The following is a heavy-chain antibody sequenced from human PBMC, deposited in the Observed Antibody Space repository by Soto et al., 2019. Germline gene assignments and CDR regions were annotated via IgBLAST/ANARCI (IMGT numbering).Heavy chain of an antibody. Sequence: ASVKVSCKASGYTFTGHYMHWVRQAPGQGLEWMGWINPNSGGTNYAQKFQGWVTMTRDTSISTAYMELSRLRSDDTAVYYCARNPSVGGYCSGGSCYGYGAPNAFDIWGQGTMVTVSS. CDR1: GYTFTGHY. CDR2: INPNSGGT. V-gene: IGHV1-2*04. D-gene: IGHD2-15*01. J-gene: IGHJ3*02. CDR3: ARNPSVGGYCSGGSCYGYGAPNAFDI.